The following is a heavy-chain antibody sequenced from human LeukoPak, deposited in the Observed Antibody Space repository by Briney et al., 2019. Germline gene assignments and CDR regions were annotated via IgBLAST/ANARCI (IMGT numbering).Heavy chain of an antibody. CDR2: ISSSSSYI. Sequence: PGGSLRLSCAASGFTFSSYSMNWVRQAPGKGLEWVSSISSSSSYIYYADSVKGRFTISRDNAKNSLYLQMNSLRAEDTAVYYCARGSVNDFWSGPSKDYYYMDVWGKGTTVTVSS. D-gene: IGHD3-3*01. V-gene: IGHV3-21*01. CDR3: ARGSVNDFWSGPSKDYYYMDV. J-gene: IGHJ6*03. CDR1: GFTFSSYS.